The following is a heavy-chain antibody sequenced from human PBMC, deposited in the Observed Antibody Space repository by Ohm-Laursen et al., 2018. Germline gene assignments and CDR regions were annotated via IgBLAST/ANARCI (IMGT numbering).Heavy chain of an antibody. CDR1: GFTFSSYG. J-gene: IGHJ6*02. CDR3: ASLKPPLYYYGMDV. Sequence: SLRLSCAASGFTFSSYGMHWVRQAPGKGLEWVAVIWYDGSNKYYADSVKGRFTISRDNAKNSLYLQMNSLRAEDTAVYYCASLKPPLYYYGMDVWGQGTTVTVSS. CDR2: IWYDGSNK. V-gene: IGHV3-33*03.